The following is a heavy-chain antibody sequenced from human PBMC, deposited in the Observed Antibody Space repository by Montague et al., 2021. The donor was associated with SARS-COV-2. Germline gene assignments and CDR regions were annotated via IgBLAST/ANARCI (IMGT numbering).Heavy chain of an antibody. CDR3: ARRLGGSGWLDY. CDR1: GGSISSGSYY. V-gene: IGHV4-39*01. J-gene: IGHJ4*02. Sequence: SETLPLTCTVAGGSISSGSYYWGWIRQPPGKGLEWIGNIHSSGSTYYKSRVTISVDTSKNQFSLKVTSVTAADTAVYYCARRLGGSGWLDYWGQGTLVTVSS. D-gene: IGHD6-25*01. CDR2: IHSSGST.